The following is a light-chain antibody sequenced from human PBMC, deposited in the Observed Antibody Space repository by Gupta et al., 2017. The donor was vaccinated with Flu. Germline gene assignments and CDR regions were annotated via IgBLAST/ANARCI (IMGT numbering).Light chain of an antibody. CDR3: NEETPNTDSIIACV. Sequence: QSALTQPASVSGSPGQSIPLSCTGTRRDVGDYNRVSWYQQHPGQAPKLIVSDVRRRPSGVSKRLSGSKSGNSASPTISGTQADDEADDECNEETPNTDSIIACVCGGGTKVTGL. CDR2: DVR. CDR1: RRDVGDYNR. J-gene: IGLJ3*02. V-gene: IGLV2-14*03.